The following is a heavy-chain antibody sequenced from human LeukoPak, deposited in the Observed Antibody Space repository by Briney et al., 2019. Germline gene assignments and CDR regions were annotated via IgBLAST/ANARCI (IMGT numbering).Heavy chain of an antibody. CDR3: ARLTMVRGVDY. CDR1: GFNLSTYS. J-gene: IGHJ4*02. CDR2: ISSSSSYI. Sequence: PGGSLRLSCAASGFNLSTYSMNWVRQAPGKGLEWVSSISSSSSYIYYADSVKGRFTISRDNAKNSLYLQMNSLRAEDTAVYYCARLTMVRGVDYWGQGTLVTVSS. V-gene: IGHV3-21*01. D-gene: IGHD3-10*01.